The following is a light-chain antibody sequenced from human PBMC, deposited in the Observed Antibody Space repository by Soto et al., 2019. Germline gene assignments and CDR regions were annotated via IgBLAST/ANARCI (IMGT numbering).Light chain of an antibody. J-gene: IGLJ1*01. CDR3: TSYRSDGTRA. V-gene: IGLV2-14*01. Sequence: QSALTQPASVSGSPGRSITISCTGTSSDVGGYNFVSWLQHHPGKAPKLLIYEVTNRAPGVPDRFSGSKSGNTASLTISGLQAEDEADYYCTSYRSDGTRAFGTGTKVTVL. CDR2: EVT. CDR1: SSDVGGYNF.